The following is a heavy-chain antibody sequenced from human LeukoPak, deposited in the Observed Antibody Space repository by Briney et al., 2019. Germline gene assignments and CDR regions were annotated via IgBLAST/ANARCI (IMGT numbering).Heavy chain of an antibody. Sequence: ASVKVSCKASGYTFTSYGISWVRQAPGQGLEWMGWISAYNGNTNYAQKLQGRVTMTTDTSTSTAYMELNSLRAEDTAVYYCASAPRGFFTVVTQLDYWGQGTLVTVSS. V-gene: IGHV1-18*01. D-gene: IGHD4-23*01. J-gene: IGHJ4*02. CDR1: GYTFTSYG. CDR2: ISAYNGNT. CDR3: ASAPRGFFTVVTQLDY.